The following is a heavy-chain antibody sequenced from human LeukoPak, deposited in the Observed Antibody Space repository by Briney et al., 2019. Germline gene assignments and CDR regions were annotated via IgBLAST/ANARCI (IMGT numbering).Heavy chain of an antibody. Sequence: GGSLRLSCAASGFTFSSYAMSWVRQAPGKGLEWGSAISGSGGSTYYPDSVKGRFTISRDNSKHTLYLQMKSLRAEDTAVYYCAKEIQYSSSWLAGGAFDIWGQGTMVTVSS. D-gene: IGHD6-13*01. V-gene: IGHV3-23*01. J-gene: IGHJ3*02. CDR1: GFTFSSYA. CDR2: ISGSGGST. CDR3: AKEIQYSSSWLAGGAFDI.